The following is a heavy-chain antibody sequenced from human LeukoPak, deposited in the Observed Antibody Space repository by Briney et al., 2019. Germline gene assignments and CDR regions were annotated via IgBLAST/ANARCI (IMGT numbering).Heavy chain of an antibody. D-gene: IGHD3-10*01. V-gene: IGHV4-34*01. CDR3: AREMVRPGGAKDDY. Sequence: PSETLSLTCAVYGGSFSGYYWSWIRQPPGKGLEWIGEVNHSGSTNYNPSLKSRVTISVDTSKNQFSLKLSSVTAADTAVYYCAREMVRPGGAKDDYWGQGTLVTVSS. CDR2: VNHSGST. CDR1: GGSFSGYY. J-gene: IGHJ4*02.